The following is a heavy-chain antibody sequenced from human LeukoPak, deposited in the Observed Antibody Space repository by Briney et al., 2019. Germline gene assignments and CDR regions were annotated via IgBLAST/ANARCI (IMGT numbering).Heavy chain of an antibody. CDR3: ARDQGYSSGWLGGNYFDY. J-gene: IGHJ4*02. CDR1: GYTFTGYY. Sequence: ASVKVSCKASGYTFTGYYMHWVRQAPGQGLEWMGWINPNSGGTNYAQKFQGRVTMTRDTSISTAYMELSRLKSDDTAVYYCARDQGYSSGWLGGNYFDYWGQGTLVTVSS. D-gene: IGHD6-19*01. V-gene: IGHV1-2*02. CDR2: INPNSGGT.